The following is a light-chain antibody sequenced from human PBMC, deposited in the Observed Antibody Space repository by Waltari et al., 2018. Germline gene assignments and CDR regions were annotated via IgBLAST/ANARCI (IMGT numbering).Light chain of an antibody. J-gene: IGKJ4*02. Sequence: DIVLTQSPATLSVSPGERATLSCRASQSVGSQLAWYQQKAGQAPRLLIDAVYNSAAGLPTRFSSGSWGTYFSITSNSQEHEDSAVYFCQQRSEWPITFGGGTKVEIK. CDR2: AVY. CDR3: QQRSEWPIT. CDR1: QSVGSQ. V-gene: IGKV3-11*01.